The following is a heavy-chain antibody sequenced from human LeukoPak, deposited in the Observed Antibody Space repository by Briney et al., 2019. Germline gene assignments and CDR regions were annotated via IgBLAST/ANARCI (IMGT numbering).Heavy chain of an antibody. Sequence: SETLSLTCAVYGGSFSGYYWSWIRQPPGEGLEWIGEINHSGSTNYNPSLKSRVTISVDTSKNQFSLKLSSVTAADTAVYYCARGPDYYDSSGYLDYWGQGTLVTVSS. CDR3: ARGPDYYDSSGYLDY. CDR2: INHSGST. CDR1: GGSFSGYY. J-gene: IGHJ4*02. V-gene: IGHV4-34*01. D-gene: IGHD3-22*01.